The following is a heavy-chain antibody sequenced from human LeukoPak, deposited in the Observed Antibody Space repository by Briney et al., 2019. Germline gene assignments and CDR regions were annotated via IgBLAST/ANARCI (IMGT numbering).Heavy chain of an antibody. D-gene: IGHD3-16*02. CDR1: GYTFTSYY. CDR3: ARASYDYVWGSYRCPEYFQH. J-gene: IGHJ1*01. Sequence: ASVKVSCKASGYTFTSYYMHWVRQAPGQGLEWMGIINPSGGSTSYAQKFQGRVTMTRDTSTSTVYMELSSLRSEDTAVYYCARASYDYVWGSYRCPEYFQHWGQGTLVTVSS. V-gene: IGHV1-46*01. CDR2: INPSGGST.